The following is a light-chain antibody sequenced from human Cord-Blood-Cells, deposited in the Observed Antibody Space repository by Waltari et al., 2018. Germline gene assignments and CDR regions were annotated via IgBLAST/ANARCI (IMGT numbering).Light chain of an antibody. CDR3: CSYAGSSTLYV. CDR1: SSDVGRYNL. Sequence: QSALTQPASVSGSPGQSITISCTGTSSDVGRYNLVSWYQQHPGKAPKLMIYEVSKRPSGVSNRFSGCKSGNTASLTISGLQAEDEADYYCCSYAGSSTLYVFGTGTKVTVL. J-gene: IGLJ1*01. CDR2: EVS. V-gene: IGLV2-23*02.